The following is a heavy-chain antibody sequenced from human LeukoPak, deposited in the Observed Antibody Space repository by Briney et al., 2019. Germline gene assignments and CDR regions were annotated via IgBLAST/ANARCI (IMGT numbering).Heavy chain of an antibody. CDR1: GFTFSSYA. CDR3: AKDLEVLRFLEWVSISAFFDY. V-gene: IGHV3-23*01. CDR2: ISGSGGST. Sequence: GGSLRLSCAASGFTFSSYAMSWVRQAPGKGLEWVSAISGSGGSTYYADSVKGRFTISRDNSKNTLYLQMNSLRAEDTAVYYCAKDLEVLRFLEWVSISAFFDYWGQGTLVTVSS. D-gene: IGHD3-3*01. J-gene: IGHJ4*02.